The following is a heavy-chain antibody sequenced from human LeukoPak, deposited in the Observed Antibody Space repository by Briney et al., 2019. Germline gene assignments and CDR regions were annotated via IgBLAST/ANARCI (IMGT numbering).Heavy chain of an antibody. D-gene: IGHD2-2*01. J-gene: IGHJ6*03. CDR2: MNPNRGNT. CDR3: ARGGVPAAGWGYYYYYMDV. Sequence: GASVKVSCKASGYTFTSYDINWVRQATGQGLEWMGWMNPNRGNTGYAQKFQGRVTMTRNTSIRTAYMELSSLRSEDTAVYYCARGGVPAAGWGYYYYYMDVWGKGTTVTVSS. CDR1: GYTFTSYD. V-gene: IGHV1-8*01.